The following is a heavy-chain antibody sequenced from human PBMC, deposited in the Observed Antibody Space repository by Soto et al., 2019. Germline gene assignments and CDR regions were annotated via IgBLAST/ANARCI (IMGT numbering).Heavy chain of an antibody. V-gene: IGHV4-30-2*01. J-gene: IGHJ6*02. Sequence: PSETLSLTCAVSGGSISSGGYSWSWIRQPPGKGLEWIGYIYHSGSTYYNPSLKSRVTISVDRSKNQFSLKLSSVTAADTAVYYCAREMGVPAAPPSPYVMDVWGQGTTVTVSS. CDR1: GGSISSGGYS. D-gene: IGHD2-2*01. CDR3: AREMGVPAAPPSPYVMDV. CDR2: IYHSGST.